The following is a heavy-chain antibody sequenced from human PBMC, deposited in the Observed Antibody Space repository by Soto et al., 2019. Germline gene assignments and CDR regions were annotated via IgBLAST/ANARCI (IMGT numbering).Heavy chain of an antibody. D-gene: IGHD1-1*01. V-gene: IGHV3-15*07. Sequence: EVQLVESGGGLVKPGGSLRLSCVASGFSFTNAWMIWVRQAPGKGLEWVGHIKRKADGETADYATPVKGRFTISRDDSKNTVYLQMNSLKTEDTGVYYCTTGVAGYNPFDSWGQGTLVTVSS. CDR3: TTGVAGYNPFDS. CDR1: GFSFTNAW. J-gene: IGHJ4*02. CDR2: IKRKADGETA.